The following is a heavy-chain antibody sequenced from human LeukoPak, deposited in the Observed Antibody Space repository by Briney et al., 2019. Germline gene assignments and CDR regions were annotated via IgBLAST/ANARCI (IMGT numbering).Heavy chain of an antibody. CDR3: ARDRWNYDSSGYCIPRS. CDR1: GGSINSGDYY. V-gene: IGHV4-30-4*08. CDR2: FYYSVST. J-gene: IGHJ4*02. D-gene: IGHD3-22*01. Sequence: PSETLSLTCTVSGGSINSGDYYWSWIRQPPGKGLKWIGYFYYSVSTYYKPSLKSRVTISIDTSKNQFSLKVNSVTAADTAVYYCARDRWNYDSSGYCIPRSWGQGTLVTVSS.